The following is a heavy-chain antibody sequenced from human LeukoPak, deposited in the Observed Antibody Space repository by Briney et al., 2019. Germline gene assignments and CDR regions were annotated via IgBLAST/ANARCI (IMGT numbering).Heavy chain of an antibody. CDR1: GYTFTSYG. V-gene: IGHV1-46*01. CDR3: ARGGLVRSASLDY. Sequence: ASVKVSCKASGYTFTSYGISWVRQAPGQGLEWMGLINPSGSSTSYAQKFQGRLSLTRDMSTSTDYMELSSLRSEDTAVYYCARGGLVRSASLDYWGQGTLVTVSS. D-gene: IGHD1-26*01. J-gene: IGHJ4*02. CDR2: INPSGSST.